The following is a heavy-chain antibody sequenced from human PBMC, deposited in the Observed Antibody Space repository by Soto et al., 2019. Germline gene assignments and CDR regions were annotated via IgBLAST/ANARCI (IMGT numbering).Heavy chain of an antibody. D-gene: IGHD5-18*01. J-gene: IGHJ4*02. CDR3: ARWDTAMAVFDY. V-gene: IGHV4-30-4*01. Sequence: PSETLSLTCTVSGGSISSSSYYWSWIRQPPGKGLEWIGSIYYSGSTYYNPSLKSRVTISVDTSKNQFSLKLSSVTAADTAVYYCARWDTAMAVFDYWGQGTLVTVSS. CDR2: IYYSGST. CDR1: GGSISSSSYY.